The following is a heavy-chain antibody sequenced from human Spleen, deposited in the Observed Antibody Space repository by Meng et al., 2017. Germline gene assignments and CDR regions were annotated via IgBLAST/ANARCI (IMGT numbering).Heavy chain of an antibody. D-gene: IGHD3-22*01. Sequence: GESLKISCKGSGYSFTSYWIGWVRQMPGKGLEWMGIIYPGDSDTRYSPSFQGQVTISADKSISTAYLQWSSLKASDTAMYYCARPAHSDYDSSSFDAFDIWGQGTMVTVSS. CDR3: ARPAHSDYDSSSFDAFDI. CDR2: IYPGDSDT. CDR1: GYSFTSYW. V-gene: IGHV5-51*01. J-gene: IGHJ3*02.